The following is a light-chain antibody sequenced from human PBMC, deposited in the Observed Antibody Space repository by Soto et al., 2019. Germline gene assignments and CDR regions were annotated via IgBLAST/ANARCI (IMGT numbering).Light chain of an antibody. V-gene: IGKV1-5*03. Sequence: DIQMTQSRSTLSASVGCRVTISCRASQSISSWLAWYQQKPGKAPKLLIYKASSLESGVPSRFSGGASGTESTLTISSLKPDDFATYYCQQYNSYYTFGQGTRLEIK. CDR1: QSISSW. J-gene: IGKJ5*01. CDR2: KAS. CDR3: QQYNSYYT.